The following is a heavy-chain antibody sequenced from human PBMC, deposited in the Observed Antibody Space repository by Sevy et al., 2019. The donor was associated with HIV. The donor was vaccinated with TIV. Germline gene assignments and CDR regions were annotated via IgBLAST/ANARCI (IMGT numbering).Heavy chain of an antibody. J-gene: IGHJ4*02. D-gene: IGHD3-3*01. CDR3: ARHALLTIYGVVIDPKMYYFDY. Sequence: SETLSLTCTVSGGSISNNNYYWVWIRQSPGKGLEWIGTINYSGSTDYNPSLKSRVTISVDTSKNQFSLKRSSVTAADTAVYYCARHALLTIYGVVIDPKMYYFDYWGQGTQVTVSS. CDR2: INYSGST. V-gene: IGHV4-39*01. CDR1: GGSISNNNYY.